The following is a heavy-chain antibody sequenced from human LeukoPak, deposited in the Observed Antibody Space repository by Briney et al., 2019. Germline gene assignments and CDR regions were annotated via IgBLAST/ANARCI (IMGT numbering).Heavy chain of an antibody. D-gene: IGHD3-10*01. CDR1: GFTFSSYA. CDR2: TSGRGSST. V-gene: IGHV3-23*01. Sequence: GGSLRLSCAASGFTFSSYAMNWVRQAPGKGLEWVSGTSGRGSSTYYADSVKGRFTISRDNSKNTLSLQMNSLRAEDTAVYYCARGLSGTYFALDYWGQGTRVTVSS. J-gene: IGHJ4*02. CDR3: ARGLSGTYFALDY.